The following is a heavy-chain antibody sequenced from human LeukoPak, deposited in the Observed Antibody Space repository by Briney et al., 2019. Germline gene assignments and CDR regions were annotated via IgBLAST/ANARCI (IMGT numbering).Heavy chain of an antibody. Sequence: SETLSLTCIVSGGSISSYYWSWIRQPPGKGLEWIGYIYYSGSTNYNPSLKSRVTISVDTSKNQFSLKLSSVTAADTAVYYCASWYYYDSSGSVDAFDIWGQGTMVTVSS. J-gene: IGHJ3*02. D-gene: IGHD3-22*01. V-gene: IGHV4-59*01. CDR2: IYYSGST. CDR1: GGSISSYY. CDR3: ASWYYYDSSGSVDAFDI.